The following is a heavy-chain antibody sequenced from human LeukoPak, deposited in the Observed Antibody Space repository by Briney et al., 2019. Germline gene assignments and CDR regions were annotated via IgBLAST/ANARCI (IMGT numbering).Heavy chain of an antibody. D-gene: IGHD3-10*01. Sequence: SETLSLTCAVYGGSFSGYYWSWIRQPPGKGLEWIGEINHSGSTNYNPSLKSRVTISVDTSKNQFSLKLSSVTAANTAVYYCARGGRYYYGSGSILFDYWGQGTLVTVSS. V-gene: IGHV4-34*01. CDR1: GGSFSGYY. J-gene: IGHJ4*02. CDR3: ARGGRYYYGSGSILFDY. CDR2: INHSGST.